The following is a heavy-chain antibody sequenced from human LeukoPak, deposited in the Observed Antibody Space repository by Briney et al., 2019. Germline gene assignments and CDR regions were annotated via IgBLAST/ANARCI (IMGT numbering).Heavy chain of an antibody. CDR3: ARELQSGNWFDP. D-gene: IGHD3-10*01. CDR1: GYTFTDSY. J-gene: IGHJ5*02. CDR2: INPSGGST. V-gene: IGHV1-46*01. Sequence: ASVKVSCKASGYTFTDSYMHWVRQAPGQGLEWMGIINPSGGSTSYAQKFQGRVTMTRDTSTSTVYMELSSLRSEDTAVYYCARELQSGNWFDPWGQGTLVTVSS.